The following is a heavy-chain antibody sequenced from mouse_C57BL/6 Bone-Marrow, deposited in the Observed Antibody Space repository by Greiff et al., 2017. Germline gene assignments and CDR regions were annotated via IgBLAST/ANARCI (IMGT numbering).Heavy chain of an antibody. CDR3: SSFDGNYFDF. D-gene: IGHD2-3*01. V-gene: IGHV14-4*01. CDR1: GFNIKDDY. J-gene: IGHJ2*01. CDR2: IDPEIGDT. Sequence: EVQLVESGAELVRPGASVKLSCTASGFNIKDDYIHWVKQRPEQGLEWIGWIDPEIGDTEYASKFQGKATITSETSSNTAYLQLSSLTSEATAVYYCSSFDGNYFDFWGQGTPLTGAS.